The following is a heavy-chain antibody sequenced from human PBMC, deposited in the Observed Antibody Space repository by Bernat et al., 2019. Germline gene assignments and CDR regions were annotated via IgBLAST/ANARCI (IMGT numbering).Heavy chain of an antibody. J-gene: IGHJ3*02. V-gene: IGHV1-69*08. Sequence: QVQLVQSGAEVKKPGSSVKVSCKASGGTFSSYTISLVRQAPGQGLEWTGRIIPILGIANYAQKFQGRVTITADKSTSTAYMELSSLRSEDTAVYYCARERLPYDSSGIGDAFDIWGQGTMVTVSS. CDR2: IIPILGIA. CDR3: ARERLPYDSSGIGDAFDI. CDR1: GGTFSSYT. D-gene: IGHD3-22*01.